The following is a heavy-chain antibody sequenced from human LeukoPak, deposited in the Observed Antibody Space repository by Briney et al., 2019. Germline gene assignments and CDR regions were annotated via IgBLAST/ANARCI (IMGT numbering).Heavy chain of an antibody. D-gene: IGHD3/OR15-3a*01. J-gene: IGHJ4*02. V-gene: IGHV4-34*01. Sequence: SETLSLTCAVYGGSFSDCYWTWIRQPPGKGLEWIGEINHSGSTTYNPSLKSRVTMSVDTSKNQFSLKLSSVTAADTAVYYCARVPLYTSWTPRTFFDSWGRGTLVTVSS. CDR3: ARVPLYTSWTPRTFFDS. CDR1: GGSFSDCY. CDR2: INHSGST.